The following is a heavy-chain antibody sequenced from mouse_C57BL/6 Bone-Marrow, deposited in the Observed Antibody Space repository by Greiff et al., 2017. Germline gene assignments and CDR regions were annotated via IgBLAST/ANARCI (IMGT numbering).Heavy chain of an antibody. CDR3: ARDYYGSEGFAY. D-gene: IGHD1-1*01. CDR1: GYTFTDYN. V-gene: IGHV1-22*01. J-gene: IGHJ3*01. Sequence: VQLKESGPELVKPGASVKMSCKASGYTFTDYNMHWVKQSHGKSLEWIGYINPNNGGTSYNQKFKGKATLTVNKSSSTAYMELRSLTSEDSAVYYCARDYYGSEGFAYWGQGTLVTVSA. CDR2: INPNNGGT.